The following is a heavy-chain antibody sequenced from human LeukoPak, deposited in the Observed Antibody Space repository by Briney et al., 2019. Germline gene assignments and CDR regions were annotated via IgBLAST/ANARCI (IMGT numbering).Heavy chain of an antibody. Sequence: GGSLRLSCAASGFTSSSFEMNWVRQAPGKGLEWVSYIGTSGRTIYYADSVKGRFTISRDNAENSLYLQMNSLRAEDTAVYYCARDRQWLVRLPFDYWGQGILVTVSS. D-gene: IGHD6-19*01. CDR3: ARDRQWLVRLPFDY. CDR2: IGTSGRTI. J-gene: IGHJ4*02. V-gene: IGHV3-48*03. CDR1: GFTSSSFE.